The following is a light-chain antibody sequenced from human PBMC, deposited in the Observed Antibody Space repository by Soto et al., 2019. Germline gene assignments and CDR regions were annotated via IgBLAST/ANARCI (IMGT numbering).Light chain of an antibody. J-gene: IGKJ4*01. Sequence: DIQMTQSPSSLSASVGDRVTITSRASQGISSWLGWYQQKPGKAPKLLIYAASSLQSGVPSGFSGSGSGTDFTLTISSLQPEDFATYYCQQANSFPLTFGGGTKVEIK. CDR1: QGISSW. CDR2: AAS. V-gene: IGKV1-12*01. CDR3: QQANSFPLT.